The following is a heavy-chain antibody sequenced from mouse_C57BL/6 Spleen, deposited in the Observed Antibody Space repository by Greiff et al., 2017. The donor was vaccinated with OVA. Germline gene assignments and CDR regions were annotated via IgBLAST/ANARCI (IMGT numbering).Heavy chain of an antibody. V-gene: IGHV1-4*01. CDR1: GYTFTSYT. CDR2: INPSSGST. D-gene: IGHD6-1*01. J-gene: IGHJ1*03. CDR3: ARSVPWYLDV. Sequence: VQLQQSGAELARPGASVKMSCKASGYTFTSYTMHWVKQRPGQGLEWIGYINPSSGSTKYNQKFKGKATLTADKSSSTAYMQLSSLTSEDSAVYYCARSVPWYLDVWGTGTTVTVSS.